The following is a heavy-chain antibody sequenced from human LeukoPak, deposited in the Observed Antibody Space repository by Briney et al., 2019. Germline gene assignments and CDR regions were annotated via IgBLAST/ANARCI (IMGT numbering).Heavy chain of an antibody. Sequence: GGSLRLSCAASGFTFSSYSMNWVRQAPGKGLEWVSYISSSSSTIYYADSVKGRFTISRDNAKNSLYLQMNSLRAEDTAVYYCARDSVVRGVIIMWYWGQGTTVTVSS. CDR2: ISSSSSTI. CDR3: ARDSVVRGVIIMWY. CDR1: GFTFSSYS. D-gene: IGHD3-10*01. J-gene: IGHJ6*02. V-gene: IGHV3-48*01.